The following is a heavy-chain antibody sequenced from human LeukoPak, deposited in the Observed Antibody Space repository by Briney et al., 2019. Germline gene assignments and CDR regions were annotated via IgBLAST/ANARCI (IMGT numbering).Heavy chain of an antibody. CDR1: GGSVSSGSYY. D-gene: IGHD4-11*01. Sequence: PSETLSLTCTVSGGSVSSGSYYWSWIRQPPGKGLEWIGYIYYSGSTNYNPSLKSRVTISVDTSKNQFSLKLSSVTAADTAVYYCARDAYSNYGRWFDPWGQGTLVTVSS. CDR3: ARDAYSNYGRWFDP. J-gene: IGHJ5*02. CDR2: IYYSGST. V-gene: IGHV4-61*01.